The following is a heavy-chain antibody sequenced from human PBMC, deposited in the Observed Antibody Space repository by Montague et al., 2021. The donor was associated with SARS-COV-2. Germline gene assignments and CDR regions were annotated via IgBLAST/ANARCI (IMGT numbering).Heavy chain of an antibody. J-gene: IGHJ4*02. CDR3: AGVQRGYYYGLGVSGHFDY. D-gene: IGHD3-10*01. V-gene: IGHV4-59*01. CDR1: VSWNTGAD. CDR2: FCYRKNT. Sequence: SETLSLTCSRLVSWNTGADRKCIRLNPSHHLNSYADFCYRKNTNYNPSLKSRVTISVDTSKSQFSLKLSSVTAADTAVYYCAGVQRGYYYGLGVSGHFDYWDQGTLGTV.